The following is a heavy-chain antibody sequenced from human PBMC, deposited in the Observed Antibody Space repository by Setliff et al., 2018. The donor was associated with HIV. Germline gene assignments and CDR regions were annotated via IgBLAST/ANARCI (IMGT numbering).Heavy chain of an antibody. CDR2: IYPGDSDI. D-gene: IGHD1-26*01. CDR3: ARAGRGGGSYWTFDY. J-gene: IGHJ4*02. Sequence: GESLKISCKGSGYSFTNNWIGWVRQMPGKGLEWMGIIYPGDSDIRYSPSFQGQVTISADKAISTAYLQWSSLKASDTGMYYCARAGRGGGSYWTFDYWGQGTLVTAPQ. V-gene: IGHV5-51*01. CDR1: GYSFTNNW.